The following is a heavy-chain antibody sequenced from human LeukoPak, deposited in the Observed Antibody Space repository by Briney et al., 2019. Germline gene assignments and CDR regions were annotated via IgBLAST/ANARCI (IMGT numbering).Heavy chain of an antibody. J-gene: IGHJ3*02. CDR3: ARHSTVHSSDAFDI. V-gene: IGHV5-51*01. CDR1: GYVFSNYW. CDR2: IYAGDSDT. D-gene: IGHD1-1*01. Sequence: GESLEISCKAFGYVFSNYWIGWVRQMPGKGLEWMGIIYAGDSDTRYSPSFQGQVTISVDKSITTAYLQWNSLKASDSAIYYCARHSTVHSSDAFDIWGQGTLVIVSS.